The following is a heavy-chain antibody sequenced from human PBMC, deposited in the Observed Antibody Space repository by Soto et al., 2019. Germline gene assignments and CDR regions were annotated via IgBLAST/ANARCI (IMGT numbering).Heavy chain of an antibody. Sequence: EVQLVESGGGLVKPGGSLRLSCAASGFTFSSYSMNWVRQAPGKGLEWVSSISSSSSYIYYADSVQGRFTISRDNAKNSLYLQMNSLRAEDTAVSYCSRLTSSDSSGYYCYWGQGTLVTVSS. CDR3: SRLTSSDSSGYYCY. CDR2: ISSSSSYI. V-gene: IGHV3-21*01. CDR1: GFTFSSYS. D-gene: IGHD3-22*01. J-gene: IGHJ4*02.